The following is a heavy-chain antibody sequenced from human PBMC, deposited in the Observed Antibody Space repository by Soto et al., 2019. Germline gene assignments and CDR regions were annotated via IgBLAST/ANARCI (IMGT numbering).Heavy chain of an antibody. J-gene: IGHJ4*02. V-gene: IGHV3-21*06. CDR2: ISSTTNYI. Sequence: GGAPRLSLAGPWFTLPRYNMKWGRPAPGKGLEWVSSISSTTNYIYYGDSMKGRFTISRDNAKNSLYLEMNSLRAEDTAVYYCARESEDLTSNFDYWGQGTLVTAPQ. CDR1: WFTLPRYN. CDR3: ARESEDLTSNFDY.